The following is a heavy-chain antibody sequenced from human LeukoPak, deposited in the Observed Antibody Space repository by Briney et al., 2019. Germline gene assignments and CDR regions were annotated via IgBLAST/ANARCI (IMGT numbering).Heavy chain of an antibody. J-gene: IGHJ3*02. CDR3: ARDLFSSSGWYDGHAFDI. Sequence: SETLSLTCTVSGGSVSNYYWSWIRQPPGKGLEWIGEINHSGSTNYNPSLKSRVTISVDTSKNQFSLKLSSVTAADTAVYYCARDLFSSSGWYDGHAFDIWGQGTMVTVSS. D-gene: IGHD6-19*01. V-gene: IGHV4-34*01. CDR2: INHSGST. CDR1: GGSVSNYY.